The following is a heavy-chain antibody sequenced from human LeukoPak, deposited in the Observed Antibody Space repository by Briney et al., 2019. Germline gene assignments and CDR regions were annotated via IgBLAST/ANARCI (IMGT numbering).Heavy chain of an antibody. J-gene: IGHJ4*02. V-gene: IGHV2-5*01. Sequence: SGPTLVKPTQTLTLTCTFSGFSLSTSGVGVGWIRQPPGKALEWLALIYWNDDKRYSPSLKSRLTITKDTSKNQVVLTMTNMDPVDTATYYCAHSEYSSSFTSYYFDYWGQGTLVTVSS. D-gene: IGHD6-6*01. CDR3: AHSEYSSSFTSYYFDY. CDR1: GFSLSTSGVG. CDR2: IYWNDDK.